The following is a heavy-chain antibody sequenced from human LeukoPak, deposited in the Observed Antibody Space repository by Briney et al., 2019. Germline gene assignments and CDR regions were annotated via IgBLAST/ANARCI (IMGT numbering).Heavy chain of an antibody. J-gene: IGHJ5*02. CDR1: GFTFSDYY. CDR3: ARDVLVGIEVEGFDP. CDR2: ISGSTI. Sequence: GGSLRLSCAASGFTFSDYYMSWIRQAPGMGLEWVSYISGSTIKYADSVKGRFTISRDNAKNSLYLQMSSLRADDTAVYYCARDVLVGIEVEGFDPWGQGTLVTVSS. V-gene: IGHV3-11*01. D-gene: IGHD6-19*01.